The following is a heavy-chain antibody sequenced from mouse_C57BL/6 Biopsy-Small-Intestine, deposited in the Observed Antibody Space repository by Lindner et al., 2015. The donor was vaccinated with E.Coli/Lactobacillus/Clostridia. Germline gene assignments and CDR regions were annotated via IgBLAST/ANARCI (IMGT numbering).Heavy chain of an antibody. Sequence: VQLQESGPELVKPGASVKMSCKASGYTFTSYVVHWVKQKPGQGLEWIGYINPYNGVSKYNEKFKGKATLTSDKSSSTAYMELSSLTSEDSAVYYCARDNNYFAMDYWGQGTSVTVSS. CDR1: GYTFTSYV. V-gene: IGHV1-14*01. CDR2: INPYNGVS. D-gene: IGHD1-3*01. CDR3: ARDNNYFAMDY. J-gene: IGHJ4*01.